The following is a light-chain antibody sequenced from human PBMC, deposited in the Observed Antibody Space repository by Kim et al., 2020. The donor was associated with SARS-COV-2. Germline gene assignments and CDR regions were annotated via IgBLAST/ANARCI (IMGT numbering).Light chain of an antibody. CDR1: RANIGNNF. V-gene: IGLV1-47*01. Sequence: VTICCSGGRANIGNNFVFWYRQLPGAAPRLLMYRNDQRPSGVPDRISGSKSGTSASLAISDLRSEDEADYFCASWDDTLNSQLFGGGTKVTVL. CDR2: RND. J-gene: IGLJ6*01. CDR3: ASWDDTLNSQL.